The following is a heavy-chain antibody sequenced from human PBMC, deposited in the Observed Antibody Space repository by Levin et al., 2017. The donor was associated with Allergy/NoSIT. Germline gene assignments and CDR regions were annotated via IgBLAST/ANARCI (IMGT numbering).Heavy chain of an antibody. CDR1: GFTFSRYW. J-gene: IGHJ4*02. CDR3: SRDLFGADDY. Sequence: SCAASGFTFSRYWMHWVRQAPGKGLEWVARTNEDGSIKTYADSVKDRFSISRDNVKNTLYLHMNSLRAEDTAVYYCSRDLFGADDYGGQGTLVTGSS. D-gene: IGHD3-10*01. V-gene: IGHV3-74*01. CDR2: TNEDGSIK.